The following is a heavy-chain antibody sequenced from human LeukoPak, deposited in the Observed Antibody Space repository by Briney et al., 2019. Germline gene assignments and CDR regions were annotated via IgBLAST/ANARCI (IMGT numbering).Heavy chain of an antibody. V-gene: IGHV3-48*02. CDR1: GFTFSSDS. CDR2: ISRTSSTI. D-gene: IGHD3/OR15-3a*01. J-gene: IGHJ5*02. CDR3: ARGDGLDP. Sequence: GGSLRLSCAASGFTFSSDSMNWVRQAPGKGLEWISYISRTSSTIYYADSVKGRFTISRDNARNSLYLQMNSLRDEGTAVYYCARGDGLDPWGQGTLVTVSS.